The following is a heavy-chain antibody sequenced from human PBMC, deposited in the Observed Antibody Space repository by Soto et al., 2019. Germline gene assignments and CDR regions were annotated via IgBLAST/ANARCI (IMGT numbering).Heavy chain of an antibody. CDR3: ARSSPDIVATAPDWYFDL. D-gene: IGHD5-12*01. J-gene: IGHJ2*01. V-gene: IGHV1-18*01. CDR1: GYTFTSYG. CDR2: ISAYNGNT. Sequence: GASVKVSCKASGYTFTSYGIGWVRQAPGQGLEWMGWISAYNGNTNYAQKLQGRVTMTTDTSTSTAYMELRSLRSDDTAVYYCARSSPDIVATAPDWYFDLWGRGTLVTVSS.